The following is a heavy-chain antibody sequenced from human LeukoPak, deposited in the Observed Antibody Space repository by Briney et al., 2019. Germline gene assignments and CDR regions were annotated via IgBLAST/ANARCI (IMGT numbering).Heavy chain of an antibody. D-gene: IGHD3-22*01. V-gene: IGHV3-21*04. CDR3: ALSPPPVVLITRGENQPGDY. CDR1: GFTLSNYY. J-gene: IGHJ4*02. CDR2: ISSSSSYT. Sequence: GGSLRLSCAASGFTLSNYYMNWVRQAPGKGLEWVSSISSSSSYTYYADSVKGRFTISRDNAKNSLYLQMNSLRAEDTAVYHWALSPPPVVLITRGENQPGDYWGKGNRVPVSS.